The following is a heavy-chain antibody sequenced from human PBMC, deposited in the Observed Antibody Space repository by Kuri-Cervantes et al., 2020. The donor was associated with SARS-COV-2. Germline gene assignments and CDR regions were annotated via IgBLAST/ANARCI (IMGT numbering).Heavy chain of an antibody. Sequence: GGSLRLCCAASGFTFSSYAMHWVRQAPGKGLEWVAVISYDGSNKYYADSVKGRFTISRDNSKNTLYLQMNSLRAEDTAVYYCARVGYSYGNYFDYWGQGTLVTVSS. CDR1: GFTFSSYA. V-gene: IGHV3-30*14. J-gene: IGHJ4*02. CDR2: ISYDGSNK. D-gene: IGHD5-18*01. CDR3: ARVGYSYGNYFDY.